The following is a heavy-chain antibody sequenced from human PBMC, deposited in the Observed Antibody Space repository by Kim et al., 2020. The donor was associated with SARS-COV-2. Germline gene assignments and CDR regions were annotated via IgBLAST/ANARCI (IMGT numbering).Heavy chain of an antibody. J-gene: IGHJ6*02. CDR1: GFTFSSYG. V-gene: IGHV3-33*01. Sequence: GGSLRLSCAASGFTFSSYGMHWVRQAPGKGLEWVAVIWYDGSNKYYADSVKGRFTISRDNSKNTLYLQMNSLRAEDTAVYYCARDLSRGLSYYYGMDVWGQGTTVTVSS. CDR3: ARDLSRGLSYYYGMDV. CDR2: IWYDGSNK. D-gene: IGHD3-10*01.